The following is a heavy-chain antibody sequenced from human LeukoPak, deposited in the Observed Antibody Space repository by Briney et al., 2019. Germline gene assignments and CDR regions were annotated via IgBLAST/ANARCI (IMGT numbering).Heavy chain of an antibody. V-gene: IGHV1-46*01. Sequence: PGESLKVSCKASGYTFTSYYMHWVRQAPGQGLEWMGIINPSGGSTSYAQKFQGRVTMTRDTSTSTVYMELSSLRSEDTAVYYCATTPLLYCSSTSCYENYYYGMDVWGKGTTVTVSS. J-gene: IGHJ6*04. D-gene: IGHD2-2*01. CDR1: GYTFTSYY. CDR2: INPSGGST. CDR3: ATTPLLYCSSTSCYENYYYGMDV.